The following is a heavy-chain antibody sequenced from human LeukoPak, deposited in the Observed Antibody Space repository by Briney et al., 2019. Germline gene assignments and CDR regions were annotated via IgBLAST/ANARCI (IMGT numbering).Heavy chain of an antibody. Sequence: GGSLRLSCAASGFTFDDHGMSWVRQAPGKGLEWVSGIKWDGGSTGYADSVKGRFTISRDNAKTSLYLQMNSLRAEDTAVYYCARDLSGVTGYTYGRGIDYWGQGTLVTVSS. V-gene: IGHV3-20*04. CDR2: IKWDGGST. J-gene: IGHJ4*02. CDR1: GFTFDDHG. D-gene: IGHD5-18*01. CDR3: ARDLSGVTGYTYGRGIDY.